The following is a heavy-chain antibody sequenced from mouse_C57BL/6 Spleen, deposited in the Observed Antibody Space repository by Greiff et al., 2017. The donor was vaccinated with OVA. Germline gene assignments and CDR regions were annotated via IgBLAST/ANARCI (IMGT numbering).Heavy chain of an antibody. J-gene: IGHJ4*01. CDR2: ISPLAYSI. D-gene: IGHD1-1*01. V-gene: IGHV5-15*01. CDR3: ARLLRAYAMDY. Sequence: EVMLVESGGGLVQPGGSLKLSCAASGFTFSDYGMAWVRQAPRQGLEWVAFISPLAYSIYYAETVTGRFTISRENAKNTLYLEMSSLRSEDAAMYDCARLLRAYAMDYWGQGTSVTVSS. CDR1: GFTFSDYG.